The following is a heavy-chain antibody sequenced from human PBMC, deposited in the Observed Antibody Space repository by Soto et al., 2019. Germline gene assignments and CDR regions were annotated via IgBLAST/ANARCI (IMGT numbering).Heavy chain of an antibody. J-gene: IGHJ5*02. V-gene: IGHV5-51*01. Sequence: PGESLKISCKGSGYSFTSYWIGWVRQMPGKGLEWMGIIYPGDSDTRYSPSFQGQVTISADKSISTAYLQWSSLKASDTAMYYCARGPRYDFWSGPTPGSFDPWGQGTLVTVS. CDR2: IYPGDSDT. D-gene: IGHD3-3*01. CDR3: ARGPRYDFWSGPTPGSFDP. CDR1: GYSFTSYW.